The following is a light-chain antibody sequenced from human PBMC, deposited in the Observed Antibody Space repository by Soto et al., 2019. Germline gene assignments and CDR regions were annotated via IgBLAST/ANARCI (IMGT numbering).Light chain of an antibody. V-gene: IGKV3-11*01. CDR2: DAS. J-gene: IGKJ5*01. CDR3: QQRSIWPT. CDR1: QSVSNF. Sequence: EIVLTQSPATLSLSPGERATLSCRASQSVSNFLAWYQQKPGQAPRLLIYDASSRATGIPARFSGSGSGTEFILTIISLEPEDFAVYYCQQRSIWPTFGQGTRLEIK.